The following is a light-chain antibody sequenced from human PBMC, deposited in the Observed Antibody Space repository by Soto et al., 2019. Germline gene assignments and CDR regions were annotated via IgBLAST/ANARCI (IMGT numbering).Light chain of an antibody. Sequence: YELAQPPSVSVAPGKTARISCGGNNIGSKSAHWYQQKPGQAPVLVIYYDRDRPSGIPERFSGSNSGITATLTISRVEAGDEADYYCQACDSSSDHPGVFGTGTKVTVL. CDR1: NIGSKS. CDR2: YDR. J-gene: IGLJ1*01. CDR3: QACDSSSDHPGV. V-gene: IGLV3-21*04.